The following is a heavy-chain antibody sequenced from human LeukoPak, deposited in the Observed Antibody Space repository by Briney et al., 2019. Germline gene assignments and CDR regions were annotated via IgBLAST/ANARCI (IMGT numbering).Heavy chain of an antibody. CDR2: IYTSGRT. CDR3: ARDSLTGTTKPLDY. Sequence: PSETLSLTCIVSGGSISSYYWSWTRQPAGKGLEWVGRIYTSGRTNYNPSLKSRVTMSVDTSKNQFSLKLSSVTAADTAVYYCARDSLTGTTKPLDYWGQGTLITVSS. D-gene: IGHD1-7*01. J-gene: IGHJ4*02. CDR1: GGSISSYY. V-gene: IGHV4-4*07.